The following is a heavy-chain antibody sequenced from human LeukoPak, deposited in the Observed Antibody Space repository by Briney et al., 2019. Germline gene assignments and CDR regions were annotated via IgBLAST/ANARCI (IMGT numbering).Heavy chain of an antibody. CDR2: INPNSGGT. D-gene: IGHD6-19*01. V-gene: IGHV1-2*02. CDR1: GYTFTGYY. Sequence: WASVKVSCKASGYTFTGYYMHWVRQAPGQGLEWMGWINPNSGGTNYAQKFQGRVTMTRDMSTSTVYMELSSLRSEDTAVHYCARADSEWLIEWGFDYWGQGTLVTVSS. J-gene: IGHJ4*02. CDR3: ARADSEWLIEWGFDY.